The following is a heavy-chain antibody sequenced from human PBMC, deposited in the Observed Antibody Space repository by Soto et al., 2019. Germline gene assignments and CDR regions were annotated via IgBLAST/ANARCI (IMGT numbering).Heavy chain of an antibody. CDR1: GYSFTSYW. Sequence: GESLKISCKGSGYSFTSYWIGWVRQMPGKGLEGMGIIYPGDSDTRYSPSFQGQVTISADKSISTAYLQWSSLKASDTAMYYCARHVEYCSSTSCYENYYYMDVWGKGTTVTVSS. CDR3: ARHVEYCSSTSCYENYYYMDV. J-gene: IGHJ6*03. CDR2: IYPGDSDT. V-gene: IGHV5-51*01. D-gene: IGHD2-2*01.